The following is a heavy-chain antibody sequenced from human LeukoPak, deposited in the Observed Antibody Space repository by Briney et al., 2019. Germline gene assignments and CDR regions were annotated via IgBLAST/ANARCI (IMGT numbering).Heavy chain of an antibody. Sequence: SETLSLTCTVSGGSISSSSYYWGWIRQPPGKGLEWIGEINHSGSTNYNPSLKSRVTISVDKSKNHLSLNLTSVTAADTAIYYCARDPGAHTDSGNWGQGTLVTVSS. V-gene: IGHV4-39*07. CDR3: ARDPGAHTDSGN. J-gene: IGHJ4*02. CDR2: INHSGST. CDR1: GGSISSSSYY. D-gene: IGHD6-19*01.